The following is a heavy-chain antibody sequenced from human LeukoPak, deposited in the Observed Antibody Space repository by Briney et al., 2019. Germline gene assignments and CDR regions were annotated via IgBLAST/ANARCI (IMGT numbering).Heavy chain of an antibody. CDR2: RKQDGSEK. V-gene: IGHV3-7*01. Sequence: WRCLGLSCAASGFTFSSYWMSWVPEVPGKGREWVANRKQDGSEKYYVDPVKCRFTISRDNAQNSLYMQMNSLRAEDTAVYYCARELVSYYGGDAFDIWGQGTMVTVSS. CDR1: GFTFSSYW. J-gene: IGHJ3*02. CDR3: ARELVSYYGGDAFDI. D-gene: IGHD3-10*01.